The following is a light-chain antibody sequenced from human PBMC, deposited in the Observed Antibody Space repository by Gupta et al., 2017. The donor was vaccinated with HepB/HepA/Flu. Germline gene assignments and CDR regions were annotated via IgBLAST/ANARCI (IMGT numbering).Light chain of an antibody. CDR1: QSVSSSF. Sequence: DIVLTQSPGTLSLSPGERATLSCRASQSVSSSFLAWYQQKPGQAPRLLIYGASSRATGIPDRFSGSGYGTDFTLTISGREQEDFAVYYCQQYGSSPLFSFGPGTKVDIK. CDR2: GAS. CDR3: QQYGSSPLFS. J-gene: IGKJ3*01. V-gene: IGKV3-20*01.